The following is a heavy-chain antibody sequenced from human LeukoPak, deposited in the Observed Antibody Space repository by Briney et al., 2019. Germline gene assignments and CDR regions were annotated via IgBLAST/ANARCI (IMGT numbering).Heavy chain of an antibody. V-gene: IGHV4-59*01. CDR3: ARRMGQQLGVDAFDV. D-gene: IGHD6-13*01. J-gene: IGHJ3*01. CDR1: PDSISGYY. Sequence: PSETLSLTCTVSPDSISGYYWNWIRQPPGKGLEWIGYIYYSGRTNYNPSLRSRVTISVDTSKNQFSLRLSSVTAADTAVYFCARRMGQQLGVDAFDVWGQGTMVTVS. CDR2: IYYSGRT.